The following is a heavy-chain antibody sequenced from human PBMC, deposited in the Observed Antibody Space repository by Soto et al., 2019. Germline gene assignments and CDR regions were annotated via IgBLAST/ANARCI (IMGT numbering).Heavy chain of an antibody. V-gene: IGHV3-15*01. Sequence: GGSLRLSCAASGFTFSNAWMSWVRQAPGKGLEWVGRIKSKTDGGTTDYAAPVKGRFTISRDDSKNTLYLQMNSLKTEDTAVYYCTRAGGWSYGHYYYGMDVRGQGSTFTV. CDR3: TRAGGWSYGHYYYGMDV. J-gene: IGHJ6*01. D-gene: IGHD1-26*01. CDR2: IKSKTDGGTT. CDR1: GFTFSNAW.